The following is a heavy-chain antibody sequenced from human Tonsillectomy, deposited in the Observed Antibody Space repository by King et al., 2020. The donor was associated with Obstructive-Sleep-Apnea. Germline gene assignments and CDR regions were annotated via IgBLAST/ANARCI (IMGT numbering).Heavy chain of an antibody. CDR3: ARVGGDWYFDL. D-gene: IGHD2-15*01. V-gene: IGHV4-39*07. J-gene: IGHJ2*01. Sequence: LQLQESGPGLVKPSETLSLTCTVSGGSITSSSYYWGWIRQPPGKVLEWIGSIYYSGCTYYNPSPKSRVTISVDTSKNQFSLSPSSVSAADTAVYYCARVGGDWYFDLWGRGTLVTVSS. CDR1: GGSITSSSYY. CDR2: IYYSGCT.